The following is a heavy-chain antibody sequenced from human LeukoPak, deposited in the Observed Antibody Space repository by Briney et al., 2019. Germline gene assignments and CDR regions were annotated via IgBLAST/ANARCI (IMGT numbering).Heavy chain of an antibody. Sequence: GGSLRLSCAASGFTFSDYYMSWIRQAPGKGLEWVSYISSSSSYTNYADSVKGRFTISRDNAKNSLYLQMNSLRAEDTAVYYCARDSVVPAAEGNWFDPWGQGTLSPSPQ. CDR1: GFTFSDYY. V-gene: IGHV3-11*06. CDR3: ARDSVVPAAEGNWFDP. J-gene: IGHJ5*02. D-gene: IGHD2-2*01. CDR2: ISSSSSYT.